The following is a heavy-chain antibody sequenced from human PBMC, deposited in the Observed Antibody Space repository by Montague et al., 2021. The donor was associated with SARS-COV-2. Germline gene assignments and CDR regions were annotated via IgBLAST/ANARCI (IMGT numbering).Heavy chain of an antibody. CDR3: AKGMDMMVQGIIIWKNGDYFDF. Sequence: SLRLSCAASGFTFSAYAMNWVRQAPGRGLEWVACISGGVGHTYYADSVKGRFTISRDNSKKALYLQLNTLRPEDTAVYNCAKGMDMMVQGIIIWKNGDYFDFWGQGTLVAVSS. CDR1: GFTFSAYA. CDR2: ISGGVGHT. V-gene: IGHV3-23*01. J-gene: IGHJ4*02. D-gene: IGHD3-10*01.